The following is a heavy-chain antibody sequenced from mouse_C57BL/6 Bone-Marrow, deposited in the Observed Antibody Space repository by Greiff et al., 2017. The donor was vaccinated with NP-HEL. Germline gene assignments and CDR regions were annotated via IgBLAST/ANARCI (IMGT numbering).Heavy chain of an antibody. D-gene: IGHD2-5*01. V-gene: IGHV1-55*01. Sequence: QVQLQQPGAELVKPGASVKMSCKASGYTFTSYWITWVKQRPGQGLEWIGDIYPGSGSTNYNEKFKSKATLTVDTSSSTAYMQLSSLTSEDSAVYYCAREGSNYMDAMDYWGQGTSVTVSS. CDR1: GYTFTSYW. CDR3: AREGSNYMDAMDY. J-gene: IGHJ4*01. CDR2: IYPGSGST.